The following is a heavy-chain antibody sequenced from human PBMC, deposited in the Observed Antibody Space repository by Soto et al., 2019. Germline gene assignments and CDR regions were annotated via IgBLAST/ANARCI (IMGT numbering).Heavy chain of an antibody. CDR1: GFTFSSYA. J-gene: IGHJ4*02. V-gene: IGHV3-30-3*01. Sequence: QVQLVESGGGVVQPGRSLRLSCAASGFTFSSYAMHWVRQAPGKGLEWVAVISYDGSNKNFADSVKGRFTISRDNSKNTLYLQMNSLRAEDTAVYYCAREGGYNPIWGQGTLVTVSS. D-gene: IGHD5-12*01. CDR3: AREGGYNPI. CDR2: ISYDGSNK.